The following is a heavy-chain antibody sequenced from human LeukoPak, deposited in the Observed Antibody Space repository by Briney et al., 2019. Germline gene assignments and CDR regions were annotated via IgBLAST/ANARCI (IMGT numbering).Heavy chain of an antibody. Sequence: PGGSLRLSCAASGFTFSNYVMSWVRQAPGKGLEWVSYIGSSGSAIYYADSVKGRFTISRDNAKNSLYLQMNSLRAEDTAVYYCARDKGPHTYWGQGTLVTVSS. CDR3: ARDKGPHTY. V-gene: IGHV3-48*03. J-gene: IGHJ4*02. CDR2: IGSSGSAI. CDR1: GFTFSNYV.